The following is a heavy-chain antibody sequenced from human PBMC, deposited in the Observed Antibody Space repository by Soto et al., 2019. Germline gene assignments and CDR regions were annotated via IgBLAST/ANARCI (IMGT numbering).Heavy chain of an antibody. J-gene: IGHJ5*02. D-gene: IGHD2-2*01. CDR2: ISGSGGST. CDR1: GFTFNSQA. CDR3: VKAGGYEINWFDP. V-gene: IGHV3-23*01. Sequence: EVQLLESGGGLVQPGGSLRLSCAASGFTFNSQAMSWVRQAPGKGLEWVSGISGSGGSTYYADSVKGRFTISRDNSKNTLYLQMNSLRAEDTAVYYCVKAGGYEINWFDPWGQGSLVTVSS.